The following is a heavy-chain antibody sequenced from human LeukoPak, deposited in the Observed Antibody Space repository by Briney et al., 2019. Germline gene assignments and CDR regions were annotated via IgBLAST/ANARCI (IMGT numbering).Heavy chain of an antibody. CDR1: GFTFSSYS. V-gene: IGHV3-48*01. Sequence: PGGSLRLSCAASGFTFSSYSMNWVRQAPGNGLEWVSYISSSSSTIYYADSVKGRFTISRDNAKNSLYLQMNSLRAEDTAVYYCARELTTVYWGQGTLVTVSS. CDR2: ISSSSSTI. D-gene: IGHD4-17*01. J-gene: IGHJ4*02. CDR3: ARELTTVY.